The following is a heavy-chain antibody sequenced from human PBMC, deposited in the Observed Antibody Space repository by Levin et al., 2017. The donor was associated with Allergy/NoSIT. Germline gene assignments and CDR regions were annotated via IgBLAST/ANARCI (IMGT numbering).Heavy chain of an antibody. D-gene: IGHD5-18*01. V-gene: IGHV1-2*02. CDR2: INPNSGGT. Sequence: GESLKISCKASGYTFTGYYMHWVRQAPGQGLEWMGWINPNSGGTNYAQKFQGRVTMTRDTSISTAYMELSRLRSDDTAVYYCARDPDPGYSYGPDAFDIWGQGTMVTVSS. CDR3: ARDPDPGYSYGPDAFDI. J-gene: IGHJ3*02. CDR1: GYTFTGYY.